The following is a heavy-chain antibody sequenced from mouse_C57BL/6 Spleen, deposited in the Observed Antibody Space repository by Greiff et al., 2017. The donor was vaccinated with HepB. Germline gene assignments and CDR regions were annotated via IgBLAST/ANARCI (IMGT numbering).Heavy chain of an antibody. CDR3: SREWLLRNYAMDY. V-gene: IGHV5-4*01. CDR1: GFTFSSYA. Sequence: EVQVVESGGGLVKPGGSLKLSCAASGFTFSSYAMSWVRQTPETRLEWVATISDGGSYTYYPDNVKGRFTISRDNAKNTLYLQMSHLKSEDTAMYYCSREWLLRNYAMDYWGQGTSVTVSS. D-gene: IGHD2-3*01. J-gene: IGHJ4*01. CDR2: ISDGGSYT.